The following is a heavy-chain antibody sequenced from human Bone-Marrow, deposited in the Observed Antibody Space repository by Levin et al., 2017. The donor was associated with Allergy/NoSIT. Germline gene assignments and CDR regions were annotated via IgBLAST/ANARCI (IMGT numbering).Heavy chain of an antibody. CDR3: ARQYSGDYYFDYWYYGMDV. CDR2: VFFSGST. V-gene: IGHV4-59*08. Sequence: PSETLSLTCSVSGGSISPYYWSWIRQPPGKGLEWIGYVFFSGSTTYNPSLQSRATFSVDTSKNQFSLTLTSVTAADTAVYYCARQYSGDYYFDYWYYGMDVWGQGTTVTVSS. CDR1: GGSISPYY. D-gene: IGHD1-26*01. J-gene: IGHJ6*02.